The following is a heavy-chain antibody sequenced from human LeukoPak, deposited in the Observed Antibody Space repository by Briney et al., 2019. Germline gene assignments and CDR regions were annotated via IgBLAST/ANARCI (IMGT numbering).Heavy chain of an antibody. J-gene: IGHJ4*02. V-gene: IGHV1-18*01. CDR2: ISAYNGNT. CDR3: ARERKYFGELSFQE. Sequence: ASVKVSCKASGYTFTSYGISWVRQAPGQGLEWMGWISAYNGNTNYAQKLQGRVAMTTDTSTSTAYMELRSLRSDDTAVYYCARERKYFGELSFQEGGQGTLVTVSS. CDR1: GYTFTSYG. D-gene: IGHD3-10*01.